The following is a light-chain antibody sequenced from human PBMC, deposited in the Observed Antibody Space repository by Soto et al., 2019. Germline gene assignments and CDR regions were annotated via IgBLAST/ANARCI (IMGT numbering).Light chain of an antibody. V-gene: IGLV2-14*03. J-gene: IGLJ2*01. Sequence: QSVLTQPASVSGSPGQSITISCTGTSSDVGGYNYVSWYQHHPGKVPKLLIYDVNMRPSGISNRFSGSKSGNTASLTISGIQAEDEGYYYCGSYTNSITLVFGGGTKLTVL. CDR1: SSDVGGYNY. CDR2: DVN. CDR3: GSYTNSITLV.